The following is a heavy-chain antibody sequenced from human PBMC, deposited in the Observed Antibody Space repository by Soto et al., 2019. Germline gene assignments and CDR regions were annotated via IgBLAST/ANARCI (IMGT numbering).Heavy chain of an antibody. Sequence: GGSLRLSWAASGFTVSSHYMSWVRQTPGKGLEWVSILYASERTFYADSVEGRFTISRDNCQNTVYLQLNSLRAEDTAVYYCATTVTRLIAFDVWGQGTMVTVSS. CDR1: GFTVSSHY. CDR3: ATTVTRLIAFDV. CDR2: LYASERT. D-gene: IGHD4-17*01. J-gene: IGHJ3*01. V-gene: IGHV3-53*01.